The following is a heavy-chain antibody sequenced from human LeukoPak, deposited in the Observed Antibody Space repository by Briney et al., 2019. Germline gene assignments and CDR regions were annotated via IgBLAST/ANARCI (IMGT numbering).Heavy chain of an antibody. CDR1: GFTFSNAW. J-gene: IGHJ4*02. CDR2: IKSKTDGGTT. CDR3: TTDITIFGVVINVDY. V-gene: IGHV3-15*07. D-gene: IGHD3-3*01. Sequence: PGGSLRLSCAASGFTFSNAWMNWVRQAPGKGLEWVGRIKSKTDGGTTDYAAPVKGRFTISRDDSKNTLYLQMNSLKTEDTAVYYCTTDITIFGVVINVDYWGQGTLVTVSP.